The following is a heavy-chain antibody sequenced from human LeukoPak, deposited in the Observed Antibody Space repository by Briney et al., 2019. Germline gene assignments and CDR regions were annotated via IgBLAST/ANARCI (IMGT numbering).Heavy chain of an antibody. V-gene: IGHV4-34*01. CDR2: VNHSGST. J-gene: IGHJ4*02. Sequence: SETLSLTCAVYGGSFSGYYWSWIRQPPGKGLEWIGEVNHSGSTNYNPSLKSRVTISVDTSKNQFSLKLSSVTAADTAVYYCARGRGSSSKGLGGYWGQGTLVTVSS. CDR1: GGSFSGYY. D-gene: IGHD6-6*01. CDR3: ARGRGSSSKGLGGY.